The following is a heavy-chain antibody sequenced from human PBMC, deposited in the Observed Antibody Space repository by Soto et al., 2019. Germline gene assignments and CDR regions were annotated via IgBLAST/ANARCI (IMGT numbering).Heavy chain of an antibody. J-gene: IGHJ5*02. D-gene: IGHD6-19*01. Sequence: LSLTCTVSGGSISSSSYYWGWIRQPPGKGLEWIGSIYYSGSTYYNPSLKSRVTISVDTSKNQFSLKLSSVTAADTAVYYCASLRYNSGWFNWFDPWGQGTLVTVSS. V-gene: IGHV4-39*01. CDR3: ASLRYNSGWFNWFDP. CDR1: GGSISSSSYY. CDR2: IYYSGST.